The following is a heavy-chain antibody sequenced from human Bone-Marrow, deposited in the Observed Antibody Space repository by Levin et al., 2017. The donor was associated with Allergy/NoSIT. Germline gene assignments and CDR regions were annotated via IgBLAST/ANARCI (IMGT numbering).Heavy chain of an antibody. J-gene: IGHJ4*02. CDR1: GFTLSSYS. CDR2: ISTSSYYI. CDR3: ARDQFTNLYDSSGYPYYCDS. D-gene: IGHD3-22*01. Sequence: GESLKISCAASGFTLSSYSMNWVRQAPGKGLEWVSSISTSSYYIHYADSLKGRFTISRDNAKNSLYLQMNNLRAEDTAVYYCARDQFTNLYDSSGYPYYCDSWGQGTLVTVSS. V-gene: IGHV3-21*01.